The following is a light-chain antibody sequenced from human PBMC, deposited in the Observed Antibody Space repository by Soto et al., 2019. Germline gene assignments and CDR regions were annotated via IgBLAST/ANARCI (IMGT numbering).Light chain of an antibody. Sequence: DIQLTQSPASLSASVGDTVTITCRASQSITSYLNWYQQKPGTGPKLLIWAASSLQSGAPSRFSGSVSGTDFPLTSSSIQPEDFATYYCQQIYSPPLTFGQGTKVEVK. CDR3: QQIYSPPLT. J-gene: IGKJ1*01. CDR2: AAS. V-gene: IGKV1-39*01. CDR1: QSITSY.